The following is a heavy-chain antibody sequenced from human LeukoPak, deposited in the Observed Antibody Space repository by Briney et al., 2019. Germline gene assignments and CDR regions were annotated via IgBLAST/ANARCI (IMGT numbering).Heavy chain of an antibody. CDR2: ISSSSSYT. CDR3: ARSGSGSYFDY. D-gene: IGHD3-10*01. Sequence: GGSLRRSCAASGFTFSDYYMSWIGPAPGKGLEWVSYISSSSSYTNYADSVKGRFTISRDNAKNSLYLQMNSLRAEDTAVYYCARSGSGSYFDYWGQGTLVTVSS. J-gene: IGHJ4*02. CDR1: GFTFSDYY. V-gene: IGHV3-11*06.